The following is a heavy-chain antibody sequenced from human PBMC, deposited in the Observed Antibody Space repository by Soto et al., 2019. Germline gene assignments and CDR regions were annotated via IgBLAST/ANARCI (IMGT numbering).Heavy chain of an antibody. CDR2: IYYSGIT. CDR1: GGSIGSGGYY. J-gene: IGHJ4*02. CDR3: ARSPGYYFDY. Sequence: PSETLSLTCTVSGGSIGSGGYYWSWIRQHPGKGLEWIGYIYYSGITYYNPSLKSRVTISVDTSKNQFSLKLSSVTAADTAVYYCARSPGYYFDYWGQGNLVTVSS. V-gene: IGHV4-31*03.